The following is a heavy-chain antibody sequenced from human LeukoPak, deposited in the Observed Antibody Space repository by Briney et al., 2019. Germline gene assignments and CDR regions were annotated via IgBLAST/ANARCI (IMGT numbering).Heavy chain of an antibody. CDR1: GGSISSTSYY. CDR3: ARLPPEGYYDFWSGYYFDY. D-gene: IGHD3-3*01. CDR2: IYYSGST. V-gene: IGHV4-39*07. Sequence: SETLSLTCTVSGGSISSTSYYWTWIRQPPGKGLEWIGSIYYSGSTYYNPSLKSRVTISVDTSKNQFSLKLSSVTAADTAVYYCARLPPEGYYDFWSGYYFDYWGQGTLVTVSS. J-gene: IGHJ4*02.